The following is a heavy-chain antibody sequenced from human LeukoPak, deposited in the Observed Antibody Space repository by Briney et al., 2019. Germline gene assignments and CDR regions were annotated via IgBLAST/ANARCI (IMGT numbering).Heavy chain of an antibody. CDR3: ARVVGDSSGYYIDY. CDR2: ISAYNGNT. J-gene: IGHJ4*02. D-gene: IGHD3-22*01. V-gene: IGHV1-18*01. CDR1: GGTFSSYA. Sequence: ASVKVSCKASGGTFSSYAISWVRQAPGQGLEWMGWISAYNGNTNYAQKLQGRVTMTTDTSTSTAYMELRSLRSDDTAVYYCARVVGDSSGYYIDYWGQGTLVTVSS.